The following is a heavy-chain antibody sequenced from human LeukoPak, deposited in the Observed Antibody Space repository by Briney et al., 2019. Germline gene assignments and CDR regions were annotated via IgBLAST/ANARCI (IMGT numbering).Heavy chain of an antibody. CDR1: GYTFTGYY. Sequence: ASVKVSCKASGYTFTGYYMHWVRQAPGQGLEWMGWINPNSGGTNYAQKFQGRVTMTRDTSISTAYMELSRLRSDDTAVYYCARAGVADSSGYSIDPWGQGTLVTVSS. CDR3: ARAGVADSSGYSIDP. CDR2: INPNSGGT. J-gene: IGHJ5*02. D-gene: IGHD3-22*01. V-gene: IGHV1-2*02.